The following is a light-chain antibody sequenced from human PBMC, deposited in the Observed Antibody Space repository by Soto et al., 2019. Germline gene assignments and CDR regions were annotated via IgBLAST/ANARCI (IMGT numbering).Light chain of an antibody. CDR1: SSNIGAGYD. CDR2: GNS. V-gene: IGLV1-40*01. CDR3: QFYDNSRSGSVV. J-gene: IGLJ2*01. Sequence: QSVLTQPHSVSGAPGQRVTISCTGRSSNIGAGYDVHWYHQLPGTAPKLLIYGNSNRPSGVPDRFSGSKSGTSASLAITGLQAEDEADYYGQFYDNSRSGSVVFGGGTKLTVL.